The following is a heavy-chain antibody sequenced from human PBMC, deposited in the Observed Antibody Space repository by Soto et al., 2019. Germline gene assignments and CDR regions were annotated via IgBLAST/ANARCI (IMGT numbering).Heavy chain of an antibody. J-gene: IGHJ6*02. CDR3: ARDREAAADYGMDV. CDR2: INAGNGNT. CDR1: GYTFTSYA. D-gene: IGHD6-13*01. Sequence: ASVKVSCKASGYTFTSYAMHWVRQAPGQRLEWMGWINAGNGNTKYSQKFQGRVTITRDTSASTAYMELSSLRSEDTAVYYCARDREAAADYGMDVWGQGTTVTVSS. V-gene: IGHV1-3*01.